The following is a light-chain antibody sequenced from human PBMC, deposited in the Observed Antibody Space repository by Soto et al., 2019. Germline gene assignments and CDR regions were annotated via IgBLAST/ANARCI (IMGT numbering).Light chain of an antibody. CDR1: SSDIGGYNF. CDR2: DVS. Sequence: QSALTQPASVSGSPGQSITISCTGTSSDIGGYNFVSWYQQYPGKAPKFMIYDVSIRPSGVSNRFSGSKSGNTASLTISVLQAEDEADYYCSSYTSSSTVVFGGGTKLTVL. J-gene: IGLJ2*01. V-gene: IGLV2-14*01. CDR3: SSYTSSSTVV.